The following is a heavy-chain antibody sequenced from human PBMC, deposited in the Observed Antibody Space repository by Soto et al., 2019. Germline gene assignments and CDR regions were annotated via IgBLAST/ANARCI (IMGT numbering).Heavy chain of an antibody. J-gene: IGHJ4*02. Sequence: QVQVVESGGGVVQPGRSLRLSCVASGFTFSNFGMHWVRQAPGKGLEWVAVIWHDGKNKYYADSAEGRFTVSRYNSKNTLYLQMNSLTAEDTAVYYCARDPGQDEAMDYWGQGTLVTVSS. CDR2: IWHDGKNK. V-gene: IGHV3-33*01. CDR1: GFTFSNFG. CDR3: ARDPGQDEAMDY.